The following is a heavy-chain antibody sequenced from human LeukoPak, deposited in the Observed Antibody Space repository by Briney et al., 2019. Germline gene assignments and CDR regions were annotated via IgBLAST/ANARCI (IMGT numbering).Heavy chain of an antibody. Sequence: KSSETLSLTCAVYGGSFSGYYWSWIRQPPGKGLEWIGEINHSGSTNYNPSLKSRVTISVDTSKNQFSLKLSSVTAADTAVYYCIGTSGYKDYWGQGTLVTVSS. CDR3: IGTSGYKDY. D-gene: IGHD3-22*01. CDR1: GGSFSGYY. CDR2: INHSGST. J-gene: IGHJ4*02. V-gene: IGHV4-34*03.